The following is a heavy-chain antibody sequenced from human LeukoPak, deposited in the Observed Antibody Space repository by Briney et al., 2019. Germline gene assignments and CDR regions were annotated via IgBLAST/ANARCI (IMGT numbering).Heavy chain of an antibody. CDR2: IYYSGST. V-gene: IGHV4-31*03. Sequence: SETLSLTCTVSGGSISSGGYYWSWIRQHPGKGLEWIGYIYYSGSTYYNPSLKSRVTISVDTSKNQFSLKLSSVTAADTAVYYCARDGLTGDRVGVGYWGQGTLVTVSS. CDR1: GGSISSGGYY. D-gene: IGHD7-27*01. J-gene: IGHJ4*02. CDR3: ARDGLTGDRVGVGY.